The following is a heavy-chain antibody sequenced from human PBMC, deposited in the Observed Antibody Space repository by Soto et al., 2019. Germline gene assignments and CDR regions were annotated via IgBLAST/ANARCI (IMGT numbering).Heavy chain of an antibody. V-gene: IGHV2-70*11. Sequence: GSGPTLVNPTQTLTLTCTFSGFSLSTSGMCVSWIRQPPGKALEWLARIDWDDDKYYSTSLKTRLTISKDTSKNQVVLTMTNMDPVDTATYYCARSDSSGYYDYYYYGMDVWGQGTTVTVSS. J-gene: IGHJ6*02. CDR1: GFSLSTSGMC. CDR2: IDWDDDK. D-gene: IGHD3-22*01. CDR3: ARSDSSGYYDYYYYGMDV.